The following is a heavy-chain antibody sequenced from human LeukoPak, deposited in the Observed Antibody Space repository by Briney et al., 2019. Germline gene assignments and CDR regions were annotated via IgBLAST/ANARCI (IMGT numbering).Heavy chain of an antibody. CDR3: ARPAAAGNYYYYYMDV. J-gene: IGHJ6*03. CDR1: GGSISSSSYY. Sequence: SETLSLTCTVSGGSISSSSYYWGWIRQPPGKGLEWIGSIYYSGSTYYNPSLKSRVTISVDTSKNQFSLKLSSVTAADTAVYYCARPAAAGNYYYYYMDVWGKGTKVTISS. V-gene: IGHV4-39*01. D-gene: IGHD6-13*01. CDR2: IYYSGST.